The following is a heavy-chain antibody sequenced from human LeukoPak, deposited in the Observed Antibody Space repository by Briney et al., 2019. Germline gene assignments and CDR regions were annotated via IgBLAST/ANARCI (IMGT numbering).Heavy chain of an antibody. CDR2: IYSSGST. J-gene: IGHJ4*02. Sequence: GGSLRLSCAASGFNVSNNYMTWVRQAPGKGLEWVSLIYSSGSTYYADSVKGRFIISRDTSRNILFLQMNGLRADDTAIYYCAKDKGNRYFDYWGQGTLVTISS. CDR3: AKDKGNRYFDY. V-gene: IGHV3-66*03. CDR1: GFNVSNNY. D-gene: IGHD3-16*02.